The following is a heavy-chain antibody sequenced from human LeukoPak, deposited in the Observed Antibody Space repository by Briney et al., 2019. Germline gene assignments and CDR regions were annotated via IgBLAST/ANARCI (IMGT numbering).Heavy chain of an antibody. D-gene: IGHD1-26*01. Sequence: SETLSLTCAVYGGSFSGYYWSWIRQPPGKGLEWIGEINHSGSTYYNPSLKSRVTISVDTSKNQFSLKLSSVTAADTAVYYCAKAPLVGASGDAFDIWGQGTMVTVSS. J-gene: IGHJ3*02. V-gene: IGHV4-34*01. CDR2: INHSGST. CDR1: GGSFSGYY. CDR3: AKAPLVGASGDAFDI.